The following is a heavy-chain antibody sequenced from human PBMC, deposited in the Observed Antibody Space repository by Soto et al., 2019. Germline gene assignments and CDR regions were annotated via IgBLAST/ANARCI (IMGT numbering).Heavy chain of an antibody. D-gene: IGHD4-17*01. CDR3: ARSGYGDPYGMDV. CDR1: VFTFSDYT. Sequence: EVQLVESGGGLVQPGGSLRLSCAASVFTFSDYTMNWVRQPPGKGLEWVSSIDYNSGNLYYAGSVKGRFTISRDNVNNSLYLQMNSLRDDDTAVYYCARSGYGDPYGMDVWGQGTTVTVSS. J-gene: IGHJ6*02. CDR2: IDYNSGNL. V-gene: IGHV3-21*01.